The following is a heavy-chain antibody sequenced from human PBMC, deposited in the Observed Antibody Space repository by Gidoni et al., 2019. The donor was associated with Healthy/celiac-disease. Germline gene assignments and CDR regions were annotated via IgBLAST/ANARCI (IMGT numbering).Heavy chain of an antibody. Sequence: VQLVESGGGVVQPGSSLRLSCAGSGFPLSTYAMHWVRQYPGKGLEWVALISYDGSYKYDADSVKGRFTISRDNSKNTLYLQMNSLRAEDTAVYYCASPGPDSTVVTVPEYFQRWGQGTLVTVSS. CDR3: ASPGPDSTVVTVPEYFQR. CDR1: GFPLSTYA. V-gene: IGHV3-30*04. CDR2: ISYDGSYK. J-gene: IGHJ1*01. D-gene: IGHD4-17*01.